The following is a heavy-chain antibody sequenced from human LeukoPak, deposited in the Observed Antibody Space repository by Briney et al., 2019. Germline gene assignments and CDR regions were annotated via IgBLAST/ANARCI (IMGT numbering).Heavy chain of an antibody. CDR3: ARGGDYYDSSGYYSGSPRSRNLFDY. CDR2: IYYSGST. CDR1: GGSISSGGYY. J-gene: IGHJ4*02. Sequence: SETLSLTCTVSGGSISSGGYYWSWIRQHPGKGLEWIGYIYYSGSTYYNPSLKSRVTISVDTSKNQFSLKPSSVTAADTAVYYCARGGDYYDSSGYYSGSPRSRNLFDYWGQGTLVTVSS. D-gene: IGHD3-22*01. V-gene: IGHV4-31*03.